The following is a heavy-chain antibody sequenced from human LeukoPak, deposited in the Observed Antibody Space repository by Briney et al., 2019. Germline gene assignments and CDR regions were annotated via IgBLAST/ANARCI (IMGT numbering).Heavy chain of an antibody. CDR1: GLIFSDYY. J-gene: IGHJ4*02. V-gene: IGHV3-11*01. CDR3: TRDPEYGDN. Sequence: TGGSLRLSCEASGLIFSDYYINWIRQAPGKGLEWIAYITGSGSSIYYADSVKGRFSVSRDNARNVVFLQMDSLTVDDSGVYFCTRDPEYGDNWAQGTLLTVSS. D-gene: IGHD1-14*01. CDR2: ITGSGSSI.